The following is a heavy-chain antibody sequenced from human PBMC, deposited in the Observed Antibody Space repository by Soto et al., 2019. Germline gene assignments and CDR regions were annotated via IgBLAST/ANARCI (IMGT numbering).Heavy chain of an antibody. J-gene: IGHJ6*02. D-gene: IGHD3-16*01. Sequence: ASVKVSCKASGYTFTSYGVSWVRQAPGQGLEWMGWISAFNGQTNYIQKVQGRVTLTTEASTSTAYMEMRSLRSDDTAVYYCARGGDYYYGLDVWGQGTTVTVSS. CDR3: ARGGDYYYGLDV. CDR1: GYTFTSYG. CDR2: ISAFNGQT. V-gene: IGHV1-18*01.